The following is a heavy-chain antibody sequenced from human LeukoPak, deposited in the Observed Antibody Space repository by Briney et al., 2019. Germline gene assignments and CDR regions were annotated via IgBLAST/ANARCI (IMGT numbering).Heavy chain of an antibody. CDR3: ACERRVGAPQLWL. J-gene: IGHJ4*02. V-gene: IGHV1-2*02. CDR2: INPNSGVT. Sequence: ASVKVSCRASGYTFTGYFIHWVRQAPGQGLEWMGWINPNSGVTNYAQKFQGRVTMTRDTSIRTAHLELSRLRSDDTAVYYCACERRVGAPQLWLWGQGTLVTVFS. D-gene: IGHD1-26*01. CDR1: GYTFTGYF.